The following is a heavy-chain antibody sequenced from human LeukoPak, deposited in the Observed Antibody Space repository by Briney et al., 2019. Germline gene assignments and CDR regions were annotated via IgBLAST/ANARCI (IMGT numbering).Heavy chain of an antibody. D-gene: IGHD1-26*01. CDR1: GFTFSSYA. CDR3: ARDSGPAGSYYSA. J-gene: IGHJ4*02. V-gene: IGHV3-30-3*01. CDR2: ISYDGSNK. Sequence: PGGSLRLSCAASGFTFSSYAMHWVRQAPGKGLEWVAVISYDGSNKYYADSVKGGFTISRDNSKNTLYLQMNSLRAEDTAVYYCARDSGPAGSYYSAWGQGTLVTVSS.